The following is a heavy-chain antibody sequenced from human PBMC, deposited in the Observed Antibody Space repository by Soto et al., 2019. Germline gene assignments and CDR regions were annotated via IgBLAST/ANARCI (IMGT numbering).Heavy chain of an antibody. D-gene: IGHD6-6*01. CDR3: ARKGEIAARQVDYYYYGMDV. CDR2: IIPIFGTA. V-gene: IGHV1-69*13. CDR1: GGTFSSYA. J-gene: IGHJ6*02. Sequence: SVKVSCKASGGTFSSYAISWVRQAPGQGLEWMGGIIPIFGTANYAQKFQGRVTITADESTSTAYMELSSLRSEDTAVYYCARKGEIAARQVDYYYYGMDVWGQGTTVTVSS.